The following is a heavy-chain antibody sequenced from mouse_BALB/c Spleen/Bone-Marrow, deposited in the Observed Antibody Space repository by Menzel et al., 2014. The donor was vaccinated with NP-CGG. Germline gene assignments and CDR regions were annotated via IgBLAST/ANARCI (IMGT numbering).Heavy chain of an antibody. D-gene: IGHD1-1*01. V-gene: IGHV2-9*02. CDR3: ARGGSSRAWFAY. Sequence: VLLVESGPGLVAPSQSLSITCTVSEFSLTSYGVHWVRQPPGKGLEWLGVIWAGGSTNYNSALMSRLSISKDNSKSQVFLKMNSRQTDDTAMYYCARGGSSRAWFAYWGQGTLVTVSA. CDR2: IWAGGST. CDR1: EFSLTSYG. J-gene: IGHJ3*01.